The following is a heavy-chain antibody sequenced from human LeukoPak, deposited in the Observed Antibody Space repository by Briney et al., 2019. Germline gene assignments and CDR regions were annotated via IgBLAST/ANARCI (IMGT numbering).Heavy chain of an antibody. CDR3: ARHRGGKLETGTTLLYDY. D-gene: IGHD1-7*01. CDR2: ICPGDSDT. J-gene: IGHJ4*02. CDR1: GYIFTSYW. V-gene: IGHV5-51*01. Sequence: GESLKISCKGSGYIFTSYWIGWVRQMPGKGLEWMGIICPGDSDTRYSPSLQGHVTISADKSISTAYRQWSSLKASDTAMYYCARHRGGKLETGTTLLYDYWGQGTLVTVSS.